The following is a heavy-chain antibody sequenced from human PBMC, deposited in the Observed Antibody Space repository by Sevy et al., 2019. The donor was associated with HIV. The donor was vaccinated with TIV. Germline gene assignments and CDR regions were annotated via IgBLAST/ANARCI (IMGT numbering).Heavy chain of an antibody. D-gene: IGHD5-18*01. V-gene: IGHV3-73*01. CDR2: IRSKAKNYAT. CDR3: TPAGYGFDY. Sequence: GGSLRLSCAASGFTFSGSDMHWVRQASGKGLEWVGRIRSKAKNYATAYAASVNGRFTIARDDSKNTPYLQMNSLKTEDTAVYFCTPAGYGFDYWGQGTLVTVSS. CDR1: GFTFSGSD. J-gene: IGHJ4*02.